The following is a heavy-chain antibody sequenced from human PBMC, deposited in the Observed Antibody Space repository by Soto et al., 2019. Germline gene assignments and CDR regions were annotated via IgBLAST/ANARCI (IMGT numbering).Heavy chain of an antibody. D-gene: IGHD6-6*01. CDR3: ANYFMSRPWFYT. J-gene: IGHJ5*02. CDR2: INYRWPA. CDR1: GGSINNSTSF. V-gene: IGHV4-39*02. Sequence: SETLSLTCSVSGGSINNSTSFWGWLRQSPGKGLEWIATINYRWPAEYNPSLKSRVTISVDRSRNVLSLQMNYVTAPDTAVYYCANYFMSRPWFYTCGQGTLVTVSS.